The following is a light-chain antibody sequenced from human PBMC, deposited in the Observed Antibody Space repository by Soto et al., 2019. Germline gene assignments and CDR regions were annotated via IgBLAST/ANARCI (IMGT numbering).Light chain of an antibody. CDR2: AAS. CDR1: QGISSY. Sequence: AIRMTQSPSSLSASTGDSVTITCRASQGISSYLAWYQQKPGKAPKPLIYAASTLQSGVPSRFSGSVSGTDFTLTISCLQSEDFATYYFQQDYSYPLAFGQGTQMEIK. CDR3: QQDYSYPLA. J-gene: IGKJ1*01. V-gene: IGKV1-8*01.